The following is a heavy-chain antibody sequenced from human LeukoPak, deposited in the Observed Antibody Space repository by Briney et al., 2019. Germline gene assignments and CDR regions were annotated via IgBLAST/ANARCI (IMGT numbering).Heavy chain of an antibody. J-gene: IGHJ3*02. D-gene: IGHD3-10*01. V-gene: IGHV3-7*01. CDR2: INQDGSEK. Sequence: GGSLRLSCAASGFTFSSYWISWVRQAPGKGLEWVANINQDGSEKYYVDSVKGRFTIFRDNAKNSLYLQMNSLRAEDTAVYYCARDSDWFGELSDSFDIWGQGTMVTVSS. CDR1: GFTFSSYW. CDR3: ARDSDWFGELSDSFDI.